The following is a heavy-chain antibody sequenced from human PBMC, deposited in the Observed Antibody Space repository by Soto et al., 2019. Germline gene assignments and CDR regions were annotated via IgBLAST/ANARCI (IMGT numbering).Heavy chain of an antibody. CDR2: ISSSSSTI. Sequence: GGSLRLSCAASGFTFSSYSMNWVRQAPGKGLEWISYISSSSSTIYYADSVKGRFTISRDNAKNSLYLQMNSLRAEDTAVYYCARDPVVVPAAMPFHYMDVWGKGTTVTVSS. D-gene: IGHD2-2*01. CDR1: GFTFSSYS. CDR3: ARDPVVVPAAMPFHYMDV. J-gene: IGHJ6*03. V-gene: IGHV3-48*01.